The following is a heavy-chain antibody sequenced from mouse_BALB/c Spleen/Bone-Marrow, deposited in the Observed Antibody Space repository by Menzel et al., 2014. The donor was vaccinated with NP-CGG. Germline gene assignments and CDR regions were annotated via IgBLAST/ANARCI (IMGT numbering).Heavy chain of an antibody. CDR1: GFSLTDYG. J-gene: IGHJ3*01. CDR2: IWGVGTT. Sequence: VKLVESGPGLVAPSPSLSITCTVSGFSLTDYGVSWIRQPPGKGLEWLGVIWGVGTTYYNSALKSRLSISKDNSKSQVFLKMNSLQTDDTAIYYCAKIYYDFDGFAHWGQGTLVTVSA. V-gene: IGHV2-6-5*01. D-gene: IGHD2-4*01. CDR3: AKIYYDFDGFAH.